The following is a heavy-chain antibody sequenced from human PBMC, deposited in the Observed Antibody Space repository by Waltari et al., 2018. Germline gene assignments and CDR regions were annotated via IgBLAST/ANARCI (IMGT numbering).Heavy chain of an antibody. CDR1: GGSISSSSYF. CDR2: IYYSGST. V-gene: IGHV4-39*07. CDR3: ARELLGYCSGGSCPPHDAFDI. D-gene: IGHD2-15*01. J-gene: IGHJ3*02. Sequence: QLQLQESGPGLVKPSAPLSLTCTVSGGSISSSSYFWVWIRHPPGNRLEWIGSIYYSGSTYYNPSLKSRVTISVDTSKNQFSLKLSSVTAADTAVYYCARELLGYCSGGSCPPHDAFDIWGQGTMVTVSS.